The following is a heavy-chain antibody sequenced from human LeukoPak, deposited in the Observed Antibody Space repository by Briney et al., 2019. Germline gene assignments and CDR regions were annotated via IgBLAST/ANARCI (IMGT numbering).Heavy chain of an antibody. CDR1: GGSISSGDYY. CDR2: IYYSGST. Sequence: PSQTLSLTCTVSGGSISSGDYYWSWIRQPPGKGLEWIGYIYYSGSTYYNPSLKSRVTISVDTSKNQFSLKLSSVTAADTAVYYCAREFLRVNAFGIWGQGTMVTVSS. V-gene: IGHV4-30-4*08. J-gene: IGHJ3*02. CDR3: AREFLRVNAFGI. D-gene: IGHD4-17*01.